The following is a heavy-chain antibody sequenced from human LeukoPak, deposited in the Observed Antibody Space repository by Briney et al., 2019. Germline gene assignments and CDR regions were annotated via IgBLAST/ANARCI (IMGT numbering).Heavy chain of an antibody. D-gene: IGHD5-12*01. Sequence: PGGSLRLSCAASGFTFSNAWMSWVRQAPGKGLEWAASIKQDGSEKYYVDSVKGRFTISRENAKNLLYLQMNSLRAEDTAVYYCASATNMDVWGKGTTVTVSS. CDR3: ASATNMDV. CDR2: IKQDGSEK. V-gene: IGHV3-7*01. J-gene: IGHJ6*03. CDR1: GFTFSNAW.